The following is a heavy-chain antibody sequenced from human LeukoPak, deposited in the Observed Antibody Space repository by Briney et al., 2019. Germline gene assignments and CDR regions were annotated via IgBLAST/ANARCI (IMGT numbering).Heavy chain of an antibody. V-gene: IGHV1-18*01. D-gene: IGHD2-21*02. J-gene: IGHJ3*02. CDR3: AREYCGGDCYAFDI. Sequence: GASVKVSCKASGYTFTSYGISWVRQAPGQGLEWMGWISAYNGNTNYAQKLQGRVTMTTGTSTSTAYMELRSLRSDDTAVYYCAREYCGGDCYAFDIWGQGTMVTVSS. CDR2: ISAYNGNT. CDR1: GYTFTSYG.